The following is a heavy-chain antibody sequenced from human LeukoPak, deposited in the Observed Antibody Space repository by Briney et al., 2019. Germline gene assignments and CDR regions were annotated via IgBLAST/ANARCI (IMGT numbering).Heavy chain of an antibody. CDR2: INWNGCST. CDR1: GFTFDDYG. D-gene: IGHD3-3*01. V-gene: IGHV3-20*04. J-gene: IGHJ4*02. CDR3: ASITIFGVASL. Sequence: PGGSLRLSCAASGFTFDDYGMSWVRQPPGKGLEWVSGINWNGCSTGYADSVKGRFTISRDNANNSLYLQMSSLRAEDTALYYCASITIFGVASLRGQGTLVCVSS.